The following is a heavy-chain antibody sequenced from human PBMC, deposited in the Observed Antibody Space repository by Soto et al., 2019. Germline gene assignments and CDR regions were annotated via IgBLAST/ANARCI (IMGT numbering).Heavy chain of an antibody. V-gene: IGHV4-4*02. CDR2: IHSSRGT. CDR1: GGSINTDSW. D-gene: IGHD6-6*01. J-gene: IGHJ4*02. Sequence: QVQLQESGPGLVSPLGTLSLTCAVSGGSINTDSWWTWVRQPPGKGLELIGEIHSSRGTNYNSSRNGRVTLAIDTSTNHFSLRLYAAPAADTAVYYCASREEARPFWGQGTLVNVSS. CDR3: ASREEARPF.